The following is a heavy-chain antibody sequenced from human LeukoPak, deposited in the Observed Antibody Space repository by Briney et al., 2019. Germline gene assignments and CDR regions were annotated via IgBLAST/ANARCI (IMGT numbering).Heavy chain of an antibody. V-gene: IGHV4-59*04. D-gene: IGHD6-19*01. CDR3: ARLEVAGINDY. J-gene: IGHJ4*02. CDR2: IYYSGRT. Sequence: PSETLSLTCTVSGGSISSYYWSWVRQPPEKGLEWIGYIYYSGRTYYNPSLKSRVTISVDTSKNQFSLKLSSVTAADTAVYYCARLEVAGINDYWGQGTLVTVSS. CDR1: GGSISSYY.